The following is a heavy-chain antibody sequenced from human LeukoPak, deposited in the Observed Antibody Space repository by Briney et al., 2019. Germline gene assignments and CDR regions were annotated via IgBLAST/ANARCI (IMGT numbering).Heavy chain of an antibody. CDR3: ASQRITDFGVVIPRGFDS. V-gene: IGHV4-59*10. CDR2: IYSSGST. D-gene: IGHD3-3*01. Sequence: SETLSLTCAVYGGSFSGYYWSWIRQPPGKGLEWIGRIYSSGSTTYNPSLKSRVTMSVDTSKNQFSLKLSSVTAADTAMYYCASQRITDFGVVIPRGFDSWGQGTLVPVSS. CDR1: GGSFSGYY. J-gene: IGHJ4*02.